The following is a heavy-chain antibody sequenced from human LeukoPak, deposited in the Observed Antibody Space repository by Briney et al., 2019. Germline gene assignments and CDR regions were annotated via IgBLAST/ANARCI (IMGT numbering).Heavy chain of an antibody. CDR3: AKYLVGMTTVARGAFDI. CDR2: ISSSGVTI. D-gene: IGHD4-23*01. V-gene: IGHV3-48*03. CDR1: GFTFSDYE. Sequence: PGGSLRLSCAASGFTFSDYEMNWVRQAPGKGLEWVSYISSSGVTIYYADSVKGRFTISRDNSKNTLYLQMNSLRAEDTAVYYCAKYLVGMTTVARGAFDIWGQGTMVTVSS. J-gene: IGHJ3*02.